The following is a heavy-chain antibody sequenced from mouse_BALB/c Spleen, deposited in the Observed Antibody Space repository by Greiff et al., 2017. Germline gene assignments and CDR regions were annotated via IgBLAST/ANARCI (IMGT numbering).Heavy chain of an antibody. CDR1: GYSITSGYY. CDR3: ARDTTARYFDV. Sequence: EVKLQESGPGLVKPSQSLSLTCSVTGYSITSGYYWNWIRQFPGNKLEWMGYISYDGSNNYNPSLKNRISITRDTSKNQFFLKLNSVTTEDTATYYCARDTTARYFDVWGAGTTVTVSS. J-gene: IGHJ1*01. V-gene: IGHV3-6*02. D-gene: IGHD1-2*01. CDR2: ISYDGSN.